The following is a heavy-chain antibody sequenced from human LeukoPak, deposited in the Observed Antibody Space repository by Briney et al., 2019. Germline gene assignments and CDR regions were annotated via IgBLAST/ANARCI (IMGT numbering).Heavy chain of an antibody. CDR1: GYTFTSYD. CDR3: ARASSSWFYYYYYMDV. V-gene: IGHV1-8*01. Sequence: ASVKVSCKASGYTFTSYDINWVRQATGQGLEWMGWMNPNSGNTGCAQKFQGRVTMTRNTSISTAYMELSSLRSEDTAVYYCARASSSWFYYYYYMDVWGKGTTVTVSS. D-gene: IGHD6-13*01. CDR2: MNPNSGNT. J-gene: IGHJ6*03.